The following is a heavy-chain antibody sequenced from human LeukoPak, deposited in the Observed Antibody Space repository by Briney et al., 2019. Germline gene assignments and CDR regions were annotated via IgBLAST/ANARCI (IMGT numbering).Heavy chain of an antibody. V-gene: IGHV3-66*01. CDR1: GFTFTTYA. CDR3: ASGPFLVRGVTKGPVGAFDI. CDR2: IYSGGST. J-gene: IGHJ3*02. Sequence: GGSLRLSCAGSGFTFTTYAMNWVRQAPGKGLEWVSVIYSGGSTYYADSVKGRFTISRDNSKNTLYLQMNSLRAEDTAVYYCASGPFLVRGVTKGPVGAFDIWGQGTMVTVSS. D-gene: IGHD3-10*01.